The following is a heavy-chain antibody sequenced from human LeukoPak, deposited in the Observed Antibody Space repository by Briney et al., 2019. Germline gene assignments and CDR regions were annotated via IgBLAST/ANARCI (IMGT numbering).Heavy chain of an antibody. J-gene: IGHJ1*01. CDR1: GYTFTSYG. CDR2: ISAYNGNT. V-gene: IGHV1-18*01. Sequence: GASLKLSCTASGYTFTSYGISWVRQAPGQGLEWMGCISAYNGNTNYAQKLQGRVTMTTDTSTSTAYMELRSLTSDDTAVYYCARGGMRVAGTGGIQHWGQGTLVTVSS. D-gene: IGHD6-19*01. CDR3: ARGGMRVAGTGGIQH.